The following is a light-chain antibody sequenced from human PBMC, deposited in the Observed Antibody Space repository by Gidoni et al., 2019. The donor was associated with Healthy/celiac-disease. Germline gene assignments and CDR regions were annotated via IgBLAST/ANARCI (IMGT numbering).Light chain of an antibody. J-gene: IGLJ2*01. Sequence: QSVLTQPPSVSGAPGQRVTISCTGSSSNIGAGYDVHWYQLLPGTAPKLIISGNNNRPSWVPDRFSGSKSGTSASLAITGLQAEDEADYYCQAYDSSLTGPVVFGGGTKLTVL. CDR2: GNN. V-gene: IGLV1-40*01. CDR1: SSNIGAGYD. CDR3: QAYDSSLTGPVV.